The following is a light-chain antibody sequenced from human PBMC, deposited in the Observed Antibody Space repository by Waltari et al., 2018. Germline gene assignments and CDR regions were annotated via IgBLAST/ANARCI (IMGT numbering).Light chain of an antibody. CDR2: AAS. CDR3: QHVYSYPVT. CDR1: QGMSGY. Sequence: DIQLTQSPSFLCASVGDRVLVTCRASQGMSGYLAWYQQKPNKAPKLLINAASTLQSGVPSRFSGGKSGTEFTLTISSLQPEDFATYFCQHVYSYPVTFGGGTTLDI. V-gene: IGKV1-9*01. J-gene: IGKJ4*01.